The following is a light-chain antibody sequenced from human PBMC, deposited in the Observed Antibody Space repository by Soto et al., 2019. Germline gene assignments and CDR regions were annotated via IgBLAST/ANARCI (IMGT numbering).Light chain of an antibody. J-gene: IGKJ1*01. CDR2: GTS. CDR1: QSVSSHY. V-gene: IGKV3-20*01. Sequence: EIVLTQSPGTLSLSPGERATLSCRASQSVSSHYLNWYQQKPGQAPRLLIYGTSTRTTGIPDRFSGRGSGTDFTLTVSRLEPEDFAVYYCHQYASSPWTFGRGTKVEIK. CDR3: HQYASSPWT.